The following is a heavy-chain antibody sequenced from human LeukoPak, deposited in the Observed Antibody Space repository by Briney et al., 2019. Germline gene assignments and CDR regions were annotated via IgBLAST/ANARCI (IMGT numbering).Heavy chain of an antibody. CDR1: GFTFTNYL. Sequence: ASVKVSCKSSGFTFTNYLLHWVRQAPGQGLEVVERLAPSVDTTNYAQKFRDRGTMTRDTSTSTVYMELRSLRSEDTAVYLCVREESGGYFDYWGQGTLVSVSS. CDR3: VREESGGYFDY. V-gene: IGHV1-46*01. D-gene: IGHD2-8*02. CDR2: LAPSVDTT. J-gene: IGHJ4*02.